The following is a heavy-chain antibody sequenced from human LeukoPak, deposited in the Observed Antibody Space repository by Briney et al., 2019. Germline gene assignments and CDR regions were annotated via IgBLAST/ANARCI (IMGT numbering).Heavy chain of an antibody. CDR1: GFTFSDYY. CDR2: ISSCGSTI. CDR3: ARDGRTTVVTWANDY. V-gene: IGHV3-11*04. Sequence: GGSLRLSCAASGFTFSDYYMSWIRQAPGMGLEWVSYISSCGSTIYYADSVKGRFTISRDNAKNSLYLQMNSLRAEDTAVYYCARDGRTTVVTWANDYWGQGTLVTVSS. D-gene: IGHD4-23*01. J-gene: IGHJ4*02.